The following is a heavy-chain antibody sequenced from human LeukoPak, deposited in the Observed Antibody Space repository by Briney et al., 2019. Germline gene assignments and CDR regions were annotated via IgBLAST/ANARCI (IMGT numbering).Heavy chain of an antibody. J-gene: IGHJ4*02. Sequence: ASVKVSCKASGYTFSTYCISWLRQAPGQGLEWMGWISASNGNTNYAQKFQGRVTMTTDTSTSTLYMEVRSLRPDDTAVYYCARDNGYESVDYWGQGTLVTVSS. D-gene: IGHD3-22*01. CDR1: GYTFSTYC. CDR3: ARDNGYESVDY. CDR2: ISASNGNT. V-gene: IGHV1-18*01.